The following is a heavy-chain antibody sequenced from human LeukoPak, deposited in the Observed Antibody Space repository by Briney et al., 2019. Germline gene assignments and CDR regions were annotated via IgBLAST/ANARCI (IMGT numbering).Heavy chain of an antibody. J-gene: IGHJ4*02. CDR1: GYSFTGYY. Sequence: GPVKVSCKASGYSFTGYYLDWVRQAPGQGLEWMGWINPKSGGTNYAQKFPGRVTMTRDTSTSTAYMDLRSLRSDDTAVYYCARDTGSSPGDYWGQGTLVTVSS. D-gene: IGHD1-26*01. CDR2: INPKSGGT. V-gene: IGHV1-2*02. CDR3: ARDTGSSPGDY.